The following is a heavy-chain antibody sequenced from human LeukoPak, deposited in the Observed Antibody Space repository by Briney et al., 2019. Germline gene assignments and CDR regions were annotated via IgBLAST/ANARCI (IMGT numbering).Heavy chain of an antibody. Sequence: GGSLRLSCAASGFTFSSYAMSWVRQAPGKGLEWVSAISGDVRSTFYADSVKGRYTISRDNSKNTLSLQMNSLRADDTAVYYCVKRVDYSEKYYFDSWGRGTLVTVSS. D-gene: IGHD4-11*01. J-gene: IGHJ4*02. V-gene: IGHV3-23*01. CDR1: GFTFSSYA. CDR3: VKRVDYSEKYYFDS. CDR2: ISGDVRST.